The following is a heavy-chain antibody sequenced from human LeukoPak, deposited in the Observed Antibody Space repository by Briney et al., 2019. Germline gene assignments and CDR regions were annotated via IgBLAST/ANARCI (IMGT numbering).Heavy chain of an antibody. J-gene: IGHJ4*02. CDR1: GFTFSSYW. V-gene: IGHV3-7*01. D-gene: IGHD5-24*01. CDR2: IRQDGSVQ. Sequence: GGSLRLSCAASGFTFSSYWVSWVRQAPGKGLEWVANIRQDGSVQDYVDSVKGRFTISRDNPKNSVYLQMSSLRAEDTAVYYCARDKGYNSAYWGRGTLVTVSS. CDR3: ARDKGYNSAY.